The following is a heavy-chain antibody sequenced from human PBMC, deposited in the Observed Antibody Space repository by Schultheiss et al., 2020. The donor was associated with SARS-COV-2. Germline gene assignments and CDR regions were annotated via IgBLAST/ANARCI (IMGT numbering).Heavy chain of an antibody. CDR3: ARDRSGGVHLNWFDP. CDR2: INHSGST. Sequence: SETLSLTCAVYGGSFSAYYWSWIRQPPGKGLEWIGEINHSGSTNYNPSLKSRVTISVDTSKNQFSLKLSSVTAADTAVYYCARDRSGGVHLNWFDPWGQGTLVTVSS. D-gene: IGHD3-16*01. V-gene: IGHV4-34*01. J-gene: IGHJ5*02. CDR1: GGSFSAYY.